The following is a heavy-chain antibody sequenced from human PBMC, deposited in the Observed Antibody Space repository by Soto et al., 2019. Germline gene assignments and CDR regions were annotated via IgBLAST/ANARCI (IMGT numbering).Heavy chain of an antibody. CDR2: LTSTASVI. CDR1: GFAFTSYD. D-gene: IGHD2-2*01. V-gene: IGHV3-48*03. CDR3: SRRCCSRTTCLIDY. Sequence: GGSLRLSCAASGFAFTSYDMNWVRQAPGKGLEWVSRLTSTASVIYFADSVKGRFTISGDNAKNSLYLQMNRLRAEDTALYYCSRRCCSRTTCLIDYWGQGAMVTVAS. J-gene: IGHJ4*02.